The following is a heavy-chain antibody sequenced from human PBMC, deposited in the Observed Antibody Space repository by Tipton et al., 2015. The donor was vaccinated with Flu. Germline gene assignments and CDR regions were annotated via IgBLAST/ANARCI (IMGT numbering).Heavy chain of an antibody. V-gene: IGHV3-7*01. J-gene: IGHJ4*02. D-gene: IGHD1-26*01. CDR3: AREDRLVGSNCFDF. CDR2: IKQDGNEK. CDR1: GFTFSNYW. Sequence: GSLRLSCAASGFTFSNYWMSWVRQAPGKGLEWVADIKQDGNEKYYVDSVKGRFTISRDNAKNSLYLQMNSLRFEDTAVYYCAREDRLVGSNCFDFWGQGTLVTVSS.